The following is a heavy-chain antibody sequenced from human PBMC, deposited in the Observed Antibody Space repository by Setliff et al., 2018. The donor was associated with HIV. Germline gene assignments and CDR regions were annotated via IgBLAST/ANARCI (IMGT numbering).Heavy chain of an antibody. J-gene: IGHJ4*02. CDR1: GYTFSDYG. CDR2: ISAHNGRI. CDR3: ARDVGRDGYCFDH. Sequence: ASVKVSCKASGYTFSDYGISWVRQAPGQGLEWMGWISAHNGRINYAQKFQGRVTMTTDRSTSTAYMELRSLRSDDAAVYYCARDVGRDGYCFDHWGQGTLVTVSS. D-gene: IGHD5-12*01. V-gene: IGHV1-18*01.